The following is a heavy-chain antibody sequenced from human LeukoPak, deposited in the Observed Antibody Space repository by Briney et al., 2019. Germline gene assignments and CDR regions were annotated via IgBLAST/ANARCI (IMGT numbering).Heavy chain of an antibody. CDR3: ARHEALRYFDWLSGGDAFDI. Sequence: SVKVSCKASGGTFSSYAINWVRQAPGQGLEWMGGIIPIFGTANYAQKFQGRVTITADESTSTAYMELSSLRSEDTAMYYCARHEALRYFDWLSGGDAFDIWGQGTMVTVSS. J-gene: IGHJ3*02. V-gene: IGHV1-69*13. D-gene: IGHD3-9*01. CDR1: GGTFSSYA. CDR2: IIPIFGTA.